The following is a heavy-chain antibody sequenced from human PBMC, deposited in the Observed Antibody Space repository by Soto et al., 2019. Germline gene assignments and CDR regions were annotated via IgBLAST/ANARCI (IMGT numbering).Heavy chain of an antibody. CDR2: IKSKTDCGTT. CDR3: TTRRVYYYGMDV. V-gene: IGHV3-15*01. J-gene: IGHJ6*02. Sequence: VGSLILSCSASGFTFSNAWMSWVRQAPGKGLEWVGRIKSKTDCGTTDYAAPVKGRFTISRDDSKNTLYLQMNSLKTEDTAVYYCTTRRVYYYGMDVWGQGTTVTVSS. CDR1: GFTFSNAW.